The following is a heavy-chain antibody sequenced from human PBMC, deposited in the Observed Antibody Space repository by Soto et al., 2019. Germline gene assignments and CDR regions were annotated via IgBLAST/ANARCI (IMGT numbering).Heavy chain of an antibody. CDR3: ARGDSTDCSNGVCSFFYNHDMDV. CDR2: INPKSGGT. CDR1: GYSFTDYH. J-gene: IGHJ6*02. D-gene: IGHD2-8*01. Sequence: ASVKVSCKASGYSFTDYHIHWVRQAPGQGLEWLGRINPKSGGTSTAQKFQGWVTMTTDTSISTASMELTRLTSDDAAIYYCARGDSTDCSNGVCSFFYNHDMDVWGQGTMVTVSS. V-gene: IGHV1-2*04.